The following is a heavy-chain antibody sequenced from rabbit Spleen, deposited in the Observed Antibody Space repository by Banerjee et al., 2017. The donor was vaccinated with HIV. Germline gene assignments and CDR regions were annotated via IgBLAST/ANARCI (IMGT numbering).Heavy chain of an antibody. J-gene: IGHJ2*01. Sequence: QEQLVESGGGLVQPEGSLTLTCTASGFDLSSYYYMSWVRQAPGEGLEWIGCIYGDSSGATHYASWAKGRFTISKTSSTTVTLQMTSLTAADTATYFCARNYVNAFDPWGPGTLVTVS. CDR2: IYGDSSGAT. CDR3: ARNYVNAFDP. D-gene: IGHD1-1*01. CDR1: GFDLSSYYY. V-gene: IGHV1S45*01.